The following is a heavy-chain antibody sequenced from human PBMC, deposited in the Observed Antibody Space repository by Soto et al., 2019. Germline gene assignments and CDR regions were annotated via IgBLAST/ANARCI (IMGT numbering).Heavy chain of an antibody. CDR2: ISASGLNT. Sequence: EVQLLESGGRLVQPGGSLTLSCAASGFTFSTYAMAWVRQAPGKGLEWVSGISASGLNTDYADPVKGRFYISRDNSKNTVPLPLNRLRAEDTAVYTCAKDCPRTTSGYCFDYWGQGTPVTVSS. CDR3: AKDCPRTTSGYCFDY. J-gene: IGHJ4*02. V-gene: IGHV3-23*01. D-gene: IGHD4-17*01. CDR1: GFTFSTYA.